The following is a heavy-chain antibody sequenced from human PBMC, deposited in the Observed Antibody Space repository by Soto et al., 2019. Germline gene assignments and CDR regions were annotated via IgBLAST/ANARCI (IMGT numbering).Heavy chain of an antibody. V-gene: IGHV3-7*01. CDR2: IKEDGSET. CDR1: GFTLNLYW. D-gene: IGHD1-1*01. CDR3: ARENEVA. J-gene: IGHJ4*02. Sequence: EVQLVESGGGLVQPGGSLRISCAASGFTLNLYWMSWCRQAPGKGLEWVANIKEDGSETYYVDSVQGGFTISRDNDRNYEFLQMNLLRAKDTALYYHARENEVAGGRGTLVSVST.